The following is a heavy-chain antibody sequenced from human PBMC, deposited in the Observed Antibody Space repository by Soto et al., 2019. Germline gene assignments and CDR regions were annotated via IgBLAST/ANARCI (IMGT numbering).Heavy chain of an antibody. V-gene: IGHV1-18*01. D-gene: IGHD3-3*01. CDR1: GYTFTSYG. J-gene: IGHJ4*02. Sequence: ASVKVSCKASGYTFTSYGISWVRQAPGQGLEWMGWISAYNGNTNYAQKLQGRVTMTTDTSTSTAYMELRSLRSDDTAVYYCAKVGDYDFWSGYYAYWGQGTLVTVSS. CDR3: AKVGDYDFWSGYYAY. CDR2: ISAYNGNT.